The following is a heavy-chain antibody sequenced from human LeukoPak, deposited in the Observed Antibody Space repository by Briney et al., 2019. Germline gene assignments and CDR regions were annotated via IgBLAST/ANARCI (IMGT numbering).Heavy chain of an antibody. CDR2: INPGGDNT. Sequence: ASVKVSCKASGYTFTNYYIHWVRQAPGQGLEWMGLINPGGDNTDYAQNFQGRATMTRDTSTSTVYMGLSSLRSEDTAVYYCARIRDGYNDAYDIWGQGTMVTVSS. CDR1: GYTFTNYY. CDR3: ARIRDGYNDAYDI. D-gene: IGHD5-24*01. J-gene: IGHJ3*02. V-gene: IGHV1-46*01.